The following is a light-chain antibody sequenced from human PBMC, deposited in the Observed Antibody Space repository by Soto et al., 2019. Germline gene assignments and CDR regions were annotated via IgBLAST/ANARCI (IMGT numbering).Light chain of an antibody. CDR1: QIVRSSF. V-gene: IGKV3-15*01. CDR2: GAS. CDR3: QQYHKWPPIT. Sequence: SHFKASLCVYSGERAALSCRPIQIVRSSFLAWYQQKPGQAPRLLIYGASTRATGVTARFRGGGSGTEFTLNISSLQSEDSAVYYCQQYHKWPPITFGQGTRLEIK. J-gene: IGKJ5*01.